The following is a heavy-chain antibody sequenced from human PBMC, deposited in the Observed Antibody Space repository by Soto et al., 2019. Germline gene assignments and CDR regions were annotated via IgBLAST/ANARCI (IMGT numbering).Heavy chain of an antibody. J-gene: IGHJ6*02. CDR2: IIPIFGTA. D-gene: IGHD6-19*01. CDR3: ASEWLSRDYYYGMDV. Sequence: GASVKVSCKASGGTFSSYAISWVRQAPGQGLEWMGGIIPIFGTANYAQKFQGRVTITADESTSTAYMELSSLRSEDTAVYYCASEWLSRDYYYGMDVWGQGTTVTVSS. CDR1: GGTFSSYA. V-gene: IGHV1-69*13.